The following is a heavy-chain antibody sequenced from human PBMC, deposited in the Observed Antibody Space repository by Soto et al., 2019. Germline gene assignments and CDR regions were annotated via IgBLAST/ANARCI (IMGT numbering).Heavy chain of an antibody. D-gene: IGHD3-22*01. CDR1: GDTFSSYA. V-gene: IGHV1-69*01. CDR2: IIPMFGRA. CDR3: ACVGPDHYYYSIVYYSPLDY. Sequence: QVQLVQSGAEVKKPGSSVRVSCKASGDTFSSYAINWARQAPGQGLEWVGGIIPMFGRANYAQKFKGRVTITAGESRSTGYMELCSMRSEDRAVYYCACVGPDHYYYSIVYYSPLDYWCQGTLVTVSS. J-gene: IGHJ4*02.